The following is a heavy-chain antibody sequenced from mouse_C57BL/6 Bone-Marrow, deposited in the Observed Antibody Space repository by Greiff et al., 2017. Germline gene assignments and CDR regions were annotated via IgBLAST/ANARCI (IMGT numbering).Heavy chain of an antibody. CDR1: GFTFSSFG. CDR3: ARDLLGNAMYY. J-gene: IGHJ4*01. CDR2: ISSGSSAI. V-gene: IGHV5-17*02. D-gene: IGHD2-10*01. Sequence: EVQGVESGGGLVQPGGSRKLSCAASGFTFSSFGMHWVRQAPEKGLEWVAYISSGSSAIYYADTLKGRFTISRDNPRNTLFLQMTSLRADDTDMYYCARDLLGNAMYYWGQGTSVTVSS.